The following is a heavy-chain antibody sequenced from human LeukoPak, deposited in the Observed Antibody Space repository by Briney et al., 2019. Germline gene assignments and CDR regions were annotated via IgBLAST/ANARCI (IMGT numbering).Heavy chain of an antibody. D-gene: IGHD5-24*01. V-gene: IGHV1-18*01. CDR3: ARVHDQGRWLQPYYFDY. CDR2: ISAYNGNT. CDR1: GYTFTSYG. J-gene: IGHJ4*02. Sequence: ASVKVSCKASGYTFTSYGISWVRQAPGQGLEWMDWISAYNGNTNYAQKLQGRVTMTTDTSTSTAYMELRSLRSDDTAVYYCARVHDQGRWLQPYYFDYWGQGTLVTVSS.